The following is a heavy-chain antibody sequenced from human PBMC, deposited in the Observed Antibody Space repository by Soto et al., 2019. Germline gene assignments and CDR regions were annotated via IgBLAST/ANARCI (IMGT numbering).Heavy chain of an antibody. D-gene: IGHD5-18*01. V-gene: IGHV4-61*01. CDR3: ARAGAGDSYGPRGYYYYGMDV. CDR1: GGSVSSGSYY. CDR2: IYYSGST. J-gene: IGHJ6*02. Sequence: QVQLQESGPGLVKPSETLSLTCTVSGGSVSSGSYYWSWIRQPPGKGLEWIGYIYYSGSTNYNPSLKSRVTISVDTSKNQFSLKLSSLTAAHTAVYYCARAGAGDSYGPRGYYYYGMDVWGQGTTVTVSS.